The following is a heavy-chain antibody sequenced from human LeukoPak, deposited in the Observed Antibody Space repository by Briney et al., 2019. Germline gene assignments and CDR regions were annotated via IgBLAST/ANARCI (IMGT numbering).Heavy chain of an antibody. CDR1: GFTFSSYS. D-gene: IGHD1-26*01. V-gene: IGHV3-21*04. CDR3: AKDFNSGSYYDY. CDR2: ISSSSSYI. Sequence: GGSLRLSCAASGFTFSSYSMNWVRQAPGKGLEWVSSISSSSSYIYYADSVKGRFTISRDNAKNSLYLQMNSLRAEDTAVYYCAKDFNSGSYYDYWGQGTLVTVSS. J-gene: IGHJ4*02.